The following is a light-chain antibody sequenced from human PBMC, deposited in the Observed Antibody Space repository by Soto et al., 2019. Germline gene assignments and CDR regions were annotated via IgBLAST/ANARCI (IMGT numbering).Light chain of an antibody. J-gene: IGKJ2*01. CDR1: QSISNY. CDR2: AAS. CDR3: QQTASSILYT. Sequence: DIQMTQSPSSLSASVGDRITITCRASQSISNYLNWYQQKPGKAPKLLIYAASRLESGVPSRFSGSGSATDFTLTISSLQPEDFTTYYCQQTASSILYTFGQGTKVEIK. V-gene: IGKV1-39*01.